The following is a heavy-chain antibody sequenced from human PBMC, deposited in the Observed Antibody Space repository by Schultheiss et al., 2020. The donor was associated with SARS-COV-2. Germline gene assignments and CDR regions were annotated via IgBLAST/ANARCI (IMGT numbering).Heavy chain of an antibody. CDR1: GYTFTGYQ. J-gene: IGHJ4*02. V-gene: IGHV1-2*02. D-gene: IGHD4-17*01. Sequence: ASVKVSCKTSGYTFTGYQMHWVRQAPGQGLEWMGWIHPNSGGTSYAQKFQGRVTMTRDTSISTAYLELSSLRSDDTAVYYCARAPHESTVTPFDYWGQGTLVTVSS. CDR3: ARAPHESTVTPFDY. CDR2: IHPNSGGT.